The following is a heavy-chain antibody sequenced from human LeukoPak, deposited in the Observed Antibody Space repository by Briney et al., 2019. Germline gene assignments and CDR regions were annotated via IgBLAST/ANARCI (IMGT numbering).Heavy chain of an antibody. CDR3: ARGTTVLRYFDWLTGYGMDV. V-gene: IGHV4-34*01. CDR1: GGSFSGYY. CDR2: INHSGST. Sequence: SETLSLTCAVYGGSFSGYYWSWIRQPPGKGLEWIGEINHSGSTNYNPSLKSRVTISVDTSKNQFSLKLSSVTAADTAVYYCARGTTVLRYFDWLTGYGMDVWGQGTTVTVSS. D-gene: IGHD3-9*01. J-gene: IGHJ6*02.